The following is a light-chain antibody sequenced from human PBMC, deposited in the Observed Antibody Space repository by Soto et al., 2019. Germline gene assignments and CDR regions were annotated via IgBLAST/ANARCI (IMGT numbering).Light chain of an antibody. CDR2: DVS. Sequence: QSVLTQPASVSGSPGQSITISCTGTSSDGGGYNYVSWYQQHPGKAPKLMIYDVSNRPSGVSNRFSGSKSGNTASLTISGLQAEDEADYYCSSYTSSSTLGVVVGGGTKLTVL. CDR1: SSDGGGYNY. CDR3: SSYTSSSTLGVV. J-gene: IGLJ2*01. V-gene: IGLV2-14*01.